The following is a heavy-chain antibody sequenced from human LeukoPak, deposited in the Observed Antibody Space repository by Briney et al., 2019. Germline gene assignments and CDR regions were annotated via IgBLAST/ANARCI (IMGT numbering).Heavy chain of an antibody. Sequence: GGSLRLSCAASGFTFSSYEMSWVRQAPGKGLEWISYISSSGSTIHYADSVKGRFTIYRDNARNSLYLQMNSLRAEDTAVYYCARDKPIDHWGQGTLVTVTS. V-gene: IGHV3-48*03. CDR2: ISSSGSTI. CDR3: ARDKPIDH. CDR1: GFTFSSYE. D-gene: IGHD3-16*01. J-gene: IGHJ4*02.